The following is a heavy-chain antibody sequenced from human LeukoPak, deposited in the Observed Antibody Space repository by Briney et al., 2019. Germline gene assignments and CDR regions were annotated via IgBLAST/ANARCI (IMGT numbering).Heavy chain of an antibody. J-gene: IGHJ4*02. CDR2: ISGSNSYI. CDR3: VKDSNYYDSEY. V-gene: IGHV3-21*01. Sequence: GGSLRLSCAASGFTFSSYTMHWIRQAPGKGLEWVSSISGSNSYIFYADSVKGRFTVSRDNAKDSLYLQMNSLRAEDTAVYYCVKDSNYYDSEYWGQGTLVTVSS. CDR1: GFTFSSYT. D-gene: IGHD3-10*01.